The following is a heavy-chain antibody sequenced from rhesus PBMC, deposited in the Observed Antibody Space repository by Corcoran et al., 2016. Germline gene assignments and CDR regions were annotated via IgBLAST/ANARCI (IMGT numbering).Heavy chain of an antibody. CDR2: IGGSSGRT. J-gene: IGHJ4*01. CDR3: AGRRVGATRDD. V-gene: IGHV4-127*01. Sequence: QVQLQESGPGLVKPSETLSLTCAVSGYSISSGYGWSWIRQPPGKGLEWIGYIGGSSGRTNYNPSRKSRVTISKDTSKNQFYRKRGSVTAADTGVYYCAGRRVGATRDDWGQGVLVTGSS. CDR1: GYSISSGYG. D-gene: IGHD1-44*02.